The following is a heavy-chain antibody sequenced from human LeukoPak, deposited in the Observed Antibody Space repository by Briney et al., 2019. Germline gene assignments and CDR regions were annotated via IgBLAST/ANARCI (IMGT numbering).Heavy chain of an antibody. Sequence: SGGSLRLSWAASGFTFSSYSMNWVRQAPGKGLEWVSSISSSSSYIYYADSVKGRFTISRDNAKNSLYLQMNSLRAEDTAVYYCARDPRGRYDYWGQGTLVTVSS. CDR2: ISSSSSYI. V-gene: IGHV3-21*01. CDR3: ARDPRGRYDY. D-gene: IGHD1-26*01. CDR1: GFTFSSYS. J-gene: IGHJ4*02.